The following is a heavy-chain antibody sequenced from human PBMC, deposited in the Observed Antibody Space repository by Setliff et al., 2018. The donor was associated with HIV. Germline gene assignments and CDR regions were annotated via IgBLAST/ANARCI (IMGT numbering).Heavy chain of an antibody. CDR2: MNPNSGVS. CDR1: GYSFTGYY. CDR3: ARGKGVGGVIITGGLDV. J-gene: IGHJ6*03. Sequence: ASVKVSCKASGYSFTGYYIHWLRRATGQGLEWMGWMNPNSGVSGYGQKFQGRVTMTRDTSISTAYMELSSLTSEDTAVYYCARGKGVGGVIITGGLDVWGKGTTVTVS. D-gene: IGHD3-10*01. V-gene: IGHV1-8*02.